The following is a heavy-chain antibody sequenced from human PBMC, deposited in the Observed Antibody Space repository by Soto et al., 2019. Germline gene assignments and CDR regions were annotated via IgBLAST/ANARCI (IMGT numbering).Heavy chain of an antibody. CDR1: GGSVTNSSYY. D-gene: IGHD4-17*01. J-gene: IGHJ4*02. CDR2: VYYRGRS. Sequence: TLSLTCTVSGGSVTNSSYYWGWIRQSPGKGLEWIGSVYYRGRSYSKSSVKSRVTISVDTSKNRFSLSLNSVTASDTAVYFCVSQRTTVPTQAYFDYWGPGALVTVSS. CDR3: VSQRTTVPTQAYFDY. V-gene: IGHV4-39*01.